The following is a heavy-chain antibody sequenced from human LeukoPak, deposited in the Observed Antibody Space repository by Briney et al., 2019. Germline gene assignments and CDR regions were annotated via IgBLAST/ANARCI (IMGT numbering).Heavy chain of an antibody. CDR2: INHSGST. J-gene: IGHJ4*02. CDR1: GGSFSGYY. V-gene: IGHV4-34*01. D-gene: IGHD1-26*01. Sequence: SETLSLTCAVYGGSFSGYYWSWIRQPPGKGLEWIGEINHSGSTNYNPSLKSRVTISVDTSKNQFSLKLSSVTAANTAVYYCARGLPGGGSYTSRYFDYWGQGTLVTVSS. CDR3: ARGLPGGGSYTSRYFDY.